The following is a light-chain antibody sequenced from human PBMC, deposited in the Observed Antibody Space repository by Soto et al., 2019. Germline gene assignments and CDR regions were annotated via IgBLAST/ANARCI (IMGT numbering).Light chain of an antibody. J-gene: IGKJ3*01. Sequence: DIQLTQSPSFLSASVGDRVIITCRASRGISSYLAWYQQKPGKAPEFLIYAASTLQSGVPSRFSGSGSGTEFTLTISSLQPEDFATYYCQQVNSYPLTFGPGTKVDIK. V-gene: IGKV1-9*01. CDR1: RGISSY. CDR3: QQVNSYPLT. CDR2: AAS.